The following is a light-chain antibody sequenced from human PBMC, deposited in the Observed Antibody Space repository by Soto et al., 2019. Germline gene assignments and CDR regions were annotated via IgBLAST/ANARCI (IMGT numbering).Light chain of an antibody. V-gene: IGLV3-1*01. J-gene: IGLJ1*01. CDR2: QDS. Sequence: SYELTQPPSVSVSPGQTASITCSGDKLGNKYACWYQQKPGQSPVLVIYQDSKRPSGIPDRFSGSNSGNTATLTISGTQAMDDADYHCQAWDSSTAVFGTGTKLTVL. CDR1: KLGNKY. CDR3: QAWDSSTAV.